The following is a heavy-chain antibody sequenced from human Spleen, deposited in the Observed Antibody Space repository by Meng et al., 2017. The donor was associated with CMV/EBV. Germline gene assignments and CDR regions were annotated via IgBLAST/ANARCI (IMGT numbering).Heavy chain of an antibody. CDR2: ISWNSGSI. J-gene: IGHJ6*02. D-gene: IGHD6-13*01. Sequence: GGSLRLSCAASGFTFDDYAMHWVRQAPGKGLEWVSGISWNSGSIGYADSVKGRFTISIDNAKNSLYLKMNSLRAEDTALYYCAKDMGSSWMGGRYYGMDVWGQGTTVTVSS. CDR1: GFTFDDYA. V-gene: IGHV3-9*01. CDR3: AKDMGSSWMGGRYYGMDV.